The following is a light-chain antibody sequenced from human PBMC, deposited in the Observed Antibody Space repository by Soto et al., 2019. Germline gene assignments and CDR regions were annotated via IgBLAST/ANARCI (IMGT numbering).Light chain of an antibody. CDR2: DVS. Sequence: QSVLTQPCSVSGSPGQSVTISCTGTSSDVGAYNYVSWYQQHPGKAPKLMTYDVSKRPSGVPDRFSGSKSGNTASLTISGLQAEDEADYYCCSYADNYSYIFGTGTKVTVL. CDR3: CSYADNYSYI. V-gene: IGLV2-11*01. CDR1: SSDVGAYNY. J-gene: IGLJ1*01.